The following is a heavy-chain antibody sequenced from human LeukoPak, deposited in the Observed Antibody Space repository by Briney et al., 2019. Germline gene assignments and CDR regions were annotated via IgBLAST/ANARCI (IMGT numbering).Heavy chain of an antibody. CDR1: GFTFNRYG. D-gene: IGHD2-15*01. Sequence: GGSLRLSCAASGFTFNRYGMHWVRQAPGKGLEWVAVAYGDGTDKYYADSVKGRFTISKDLSQNRLYMQVNSLRAEDAAMYYCATGGRFYYDLWGQGTLVTVSS. J-gene: IGHJ4*02. V-gene: IGHV3-33*01. CDR2: AYGDGTDK. CDR3: ATGGRFYYDL.